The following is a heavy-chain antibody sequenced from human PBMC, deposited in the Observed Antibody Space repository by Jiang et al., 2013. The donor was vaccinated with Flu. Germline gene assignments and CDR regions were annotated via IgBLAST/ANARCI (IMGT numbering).Heavy chain of an antibody. Sequence: GSSVKVSCKASGGTFSSYAISWVRQAPGQGLEWMGGIIPIFGTANYAQKFQGRVTITADESTSTAYMELSSLRSEDTAVYYCARETVWGVIVGTYGFDPWGQGTLVTVSS. CDR2: IIPIFGTA. D-gene: IGHD3-16*02. CDR1: GGTFSSYA. J-gene: IGHJ5*02. V-gene: IGHV1-69*01. CDR3: ARETVWGVIVGTYGFDP.